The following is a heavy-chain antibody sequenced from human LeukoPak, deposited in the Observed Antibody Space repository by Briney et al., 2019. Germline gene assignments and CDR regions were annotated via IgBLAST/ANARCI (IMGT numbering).Heavy chain of an antibody. D-gene: IGHD2-2*01. CDR2: ISGSGGST. CDR1: GFTFSSYA. J-gene: IGHJ6*02. V-gene: IGHV3-23*01. Sequence: GGSLRLSCAASGFTFSSYAMSWVRQAPGKGLEWVSAISGSGGSTYYADSVKGRFTISRDNSKNTLYLQMNSLRAEDTAVYYCAKHVGYCSSTSCARSYYYYYYGMDVWGQGTTVTVSS. CDR3: AKHVGYCSSTSCARSYYYYYYGMDV.